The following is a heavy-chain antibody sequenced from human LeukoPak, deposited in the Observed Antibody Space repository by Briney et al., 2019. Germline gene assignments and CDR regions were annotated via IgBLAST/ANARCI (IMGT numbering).Heavy chain of an antibody. Sequence: SVKVSCKASGGTFSSYAISWVRQAPGQGLEWMGGIIPIFGTANYAQKFQGRVTITADKSTSTAYMELSSLRSEDTAVYYCARVEAYCGGDCYSGYYYYYYMDVWGKGTTVTVSS. D-gene: IGHD2-21*02. CDR2: IIPIFGTA. V-gene: IGHV1-69*06. J-gene: IGHJ6*03. CDR3: ARVEAYCGGDCYSGYYYYYYMDV. CDR1: GGTFSSYA.